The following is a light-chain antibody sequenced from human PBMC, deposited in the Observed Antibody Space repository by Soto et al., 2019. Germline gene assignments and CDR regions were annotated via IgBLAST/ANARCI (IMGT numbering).Light chain of an antibody. Sequence: DIQMTQSPSSLSASVGDRVTITCRASQSISSYLNWYQQKPGKAPKLLIYAASSLQSGVPSRFSGSGSGTDVTLTISSLQPEDFATYYWQQSYSTLWTCGQGTKVEIK. V-gene: IGKV1-39*01. CDR3: QQSYSTLWT. CDR2: AAS. J-gene: IGKJ1*01. CDR1: QSISSY.